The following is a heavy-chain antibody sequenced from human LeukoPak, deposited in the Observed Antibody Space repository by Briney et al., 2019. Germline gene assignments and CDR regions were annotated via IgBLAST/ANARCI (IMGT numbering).Heavy chain of an antibody. CDR2: IYYSGRT. CDR1: GGSISSYY. J-gene: IGHJ1*01. Sequence: SETLSLTCTVSGGSISSYYWSWIRQPPGKGLEWIGYIYYSGRTNYNPSLKSRVTISVDTSKNQFYLNLSSVTAAATAVYYCARDSGGSSGSYEYFQHWGQGTLVTVSS. D-gene: IGHD6-19*01. CDR3: ARDSGGSSGSYEYFQH. V-gene: IGHV4-59*01.